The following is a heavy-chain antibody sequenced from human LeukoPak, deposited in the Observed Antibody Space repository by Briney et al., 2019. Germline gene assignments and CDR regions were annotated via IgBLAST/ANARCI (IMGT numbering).Heavy chain of an antibody. V-gene: IGHV3-23*01. CDR1: GFTFSSYA. Sequence: GGSLRLSCAASGFTFSSYAMSWVRQAPGKGLEWVSAISGSGGSTYYADSVKGRLTISRDNSKNTLYLQMNSLRAEDTAVYYCATDGDSSGYYYYFDYWGQGTLVTVSS. CDR2: ISGSGGST. J-gene: IGHJ4*02. D-gene: IGHD3-22*01. CDR3: ATDGDSSGYYYYFDY.